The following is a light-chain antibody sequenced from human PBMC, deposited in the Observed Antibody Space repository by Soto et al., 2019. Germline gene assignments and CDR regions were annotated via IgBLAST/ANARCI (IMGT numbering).Light chain of an antibody. CDR1: QIVDSLY. V-gene: IGKV3-20*01. Sequence: EIVLTQSPGTLSLSPGERATLSCRASQIVDSLYLTWYQQKPGQAPRLRIYGASSRATGIPDRFSGSGYGSDFTLTISRLEPEDFAVYYCQQYSRSPPQVIFGGGNKVEIK. J-gene: IGKJ4*01. CDR2: GAS. CDR3: QQYSRSPPQVI.